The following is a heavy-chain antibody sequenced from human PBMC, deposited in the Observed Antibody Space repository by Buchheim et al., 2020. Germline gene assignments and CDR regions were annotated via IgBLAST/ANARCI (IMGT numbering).Heavy chain of an antibody. V-gene: IGHV4-61*01. CDR3: AREEWETGNFDY. J-gene: IGHJ4*02. CDR1: GGSVSSGSYY. CDR2: IYYSGST. Sequence: QVQLQESGPGLVKPSETLSLTCTVSGGSVSSGSYYWSWIRQPPGKGLEWIGYIYYSGSTNYNPSLKSRVTISVDTSKNQFSLKLSSVTAADTAVYYCAREEWETGNFDYWGQGTL. D-gene: IGHD1-26*01.